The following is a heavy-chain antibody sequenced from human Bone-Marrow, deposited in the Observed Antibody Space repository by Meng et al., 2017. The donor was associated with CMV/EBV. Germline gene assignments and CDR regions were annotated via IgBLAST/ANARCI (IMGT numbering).Heavy chain of an antibody. Sequence: GESLKISCAACGFTFSSYDMHWVRQATGKGLEWVSAIGTAGDTYDPGSVKGQCTISRENAKNTLYLQMNSMRAEDTAIFYCARIKFSVTKTNYDFWSGYYSWGQGNLVTVYS. CDR2: IGTAGDT. J-gene: IGHJ5*01. CDR1: GFTFSSYD. D-gene: IGHD3-3*01. CDR3: ARIKFSVTKTNYDFWSGYYS. V-gene: IGHV3-13*03.